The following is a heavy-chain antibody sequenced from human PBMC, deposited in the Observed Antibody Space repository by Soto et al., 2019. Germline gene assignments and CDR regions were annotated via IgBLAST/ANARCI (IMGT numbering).Heavy chain of an antibody. CDR3: ATVYCSGGSCYRYDGMDV. CDR1: GYTLTELS. CDR2: FDPEDGET. D-gene: IGHD2-15*01. J-gene: IGHJ6*02. V-gene: IGHV1-24*01. Sequence: QVQLVQSGAEVKKPGASVKVSCKVSGYTLTELSMHWVRQAPGKGLEWMGGFDPEDGETIYAQKFQGRVTMTEDTSTDKAYMELSSLRSEDTAVYYCATVYCSGGSCYRYDGMDVWGQGTTVTVSS.